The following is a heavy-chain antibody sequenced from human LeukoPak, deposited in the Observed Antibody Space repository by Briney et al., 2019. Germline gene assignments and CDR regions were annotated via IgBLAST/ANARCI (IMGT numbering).Heavy chain of an antibody. CDR1: GGTFSSYA. V-gene: IGHV1-69*13. Sequence: PSVKVSCKASGGTFSSYAISWVRQAPGQGLEWMGGIIPIFGTANYAQKFQGRVTITADESTSTAYMELSSLRSEDTAVYYCARAPTKFRRDWFDPWGQGTLVTVSS. CDR2: IIPIFGTA. D-gene: IGHD3-9*01. CDR3: ARAPTKFRRDWFDP. J-gene: IGHJ5*02.